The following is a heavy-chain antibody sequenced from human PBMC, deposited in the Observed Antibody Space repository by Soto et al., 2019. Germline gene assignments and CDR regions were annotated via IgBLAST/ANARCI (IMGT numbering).Heavy chain of an antibody. CDR3: AGVDTYESQGVMLRHDRFDP. Sequence: EVQLVESGGGLIQPGGSLRLSCAASGFIVSSSQMSWVRQAPGKGLEWVSIMFSDGTTHYVVSVKGRLTISRDSASNTVYLQMNGMGVAYTAMNYCAGVDTYESQGVMLRHDRFDPWGQGTQVTVSS. V-gene: IGHV3-53*01. J-gene: IGHJ5*02. CDR1: GFIVSSSQ. D-gene: IGHD5-18*01. CDR2: MFSDGTT.